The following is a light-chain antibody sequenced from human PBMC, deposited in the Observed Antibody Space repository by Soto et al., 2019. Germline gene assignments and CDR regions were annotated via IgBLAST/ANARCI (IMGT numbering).Light chain of an antibody. CDR2: DVT. V-gene: IGLV2-14*01. CDR1: SSDVGRYNY. CDR3: SSYTGSSTLWV. J-gene: IGLJ3*02. Sequence: QSALTQPASVSGSPGQSITISCTGTSSDVGRYNYVSWYQQYPGKAPKLIIYDVTNRPSGVSNRFSGSKSGNTASLTISGLQAEDEADYYCSSYTGSSTLWVFGGGTKLTV.